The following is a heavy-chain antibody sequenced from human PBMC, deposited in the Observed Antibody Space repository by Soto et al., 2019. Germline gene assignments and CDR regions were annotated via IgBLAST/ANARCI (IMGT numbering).Heavy chain of an antibody. V-gene: IGHV4-4*02. CDR3: ASFGVVVSDFDY. CDR2: IHHSGAT. Sequence: KASETLSLTCAVSGGPITSDNWYNWVRQPPGKGLEWIGEIHHSGATNYSPSLKSRVTISVDTSKNQFSLKLSSVTAADTAVYYCASFGVVVSDFDYWGQGTLVTVSS. CDR1: GGPITSDNW. J-gene: IGHJ4*02. D-gene: IGHD3-22*01.